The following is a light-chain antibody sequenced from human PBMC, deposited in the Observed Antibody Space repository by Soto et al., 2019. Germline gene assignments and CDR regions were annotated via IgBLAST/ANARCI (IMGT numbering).Light chain of an antibody. CDR1: QTISDN. J-gene: IGKJ2*01. CDR3: QQYHNWPPQYT. CDR2: GAF. V-gene: IGKV3-15*01. Sequence: EIVMTQSPATLSVSPGERVTLSCRASQTISDNLAWFQQKSGQAPRLLIHGAFKRATGVPDRFSGSGSGTEFTLTISSLQSEDSAVYHCQQYHNWPPQYTFGQGTQLQIK.